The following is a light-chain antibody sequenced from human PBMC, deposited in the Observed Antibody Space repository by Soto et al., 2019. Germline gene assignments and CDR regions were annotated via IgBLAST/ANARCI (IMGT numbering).Light chain of an antibody. CDR2: GAS. J-gene: IGKJ5*01. V-gene: IGKV3-20*01. Sequence: EHVLTQSPGTLSLAPWEGATLSCRASQTVSRPYLAWYQQKPGQAPRLLIYGASSRATGIPDRFSGTVSGADFTLTISRLEPEDFAVYYCQQYGSSPITFGQGTRLEIK. CDR3: QQYGSSPIT. CDR1: QTVSRPY.